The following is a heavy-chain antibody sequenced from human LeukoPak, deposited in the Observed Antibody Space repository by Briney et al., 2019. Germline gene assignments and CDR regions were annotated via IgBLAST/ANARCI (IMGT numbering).Heavy chain of an antibody. D-gene: IGHD3-10*01. CDR1: GFTFSDYY. V-gene: IGHV3-11*01. CDR2: ISSSGSTI. J-gene: IGHJ6*03. CDR3: ARDRVVRGNSRYYYYMDV. Sequence: GSLRLSCAASGFTFSDYYMSWIRQAPGKGLEWVSYISSSGSTIYYADSVKGRFTISRDNAKNSLYLQMNSLRAEDTAVYYCARDRVVRGNSRYYYYMDVWGKGTTVTISS.